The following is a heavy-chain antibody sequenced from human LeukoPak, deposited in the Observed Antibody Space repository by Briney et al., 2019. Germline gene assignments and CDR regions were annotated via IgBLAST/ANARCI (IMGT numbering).Heavy chain of an antibody. J-gene: IGHJ4*02. D-gene: IGHD3-10*01. Sequence: GGSLRLSCAASGFTFSNCSVHWVRQAPGKGLEWVAFISFDGSNKYYADSVKGRFTISRDNSRDTLYLQMNSLRAEDTAVYYCARAPSPFGEFDYWGQGTLLTVSS. CDR2: ISFDGSNK. CDR3: ARAPSPFGEFDY. CDR1: GFTFSNCS. V-gene: IGHV3-30-3*01.